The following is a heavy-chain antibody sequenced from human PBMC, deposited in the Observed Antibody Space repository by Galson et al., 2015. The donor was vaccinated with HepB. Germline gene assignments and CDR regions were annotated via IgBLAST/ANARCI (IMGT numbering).Heavy chain of an antibody. D-gene: IGHD5-12*01. V-gene: IGHV1-69*06. CDR3: ARGERGYPYGTAYAYQYYMEV. CDR2: IIPMFDTA. J-gene: IGHJ6*03. Sequence: SVKVSCKASGGSFNPYAISWLRQAPGQGLEWMGGIIPMFDTAIYAQKFQGRVTITADKSTNTAYMDLSSLRSEDTAVYYCARGERGYPYGTAYAYQYYMEVWGEGTSVIVSS. CDR1: GGSFNPYA.